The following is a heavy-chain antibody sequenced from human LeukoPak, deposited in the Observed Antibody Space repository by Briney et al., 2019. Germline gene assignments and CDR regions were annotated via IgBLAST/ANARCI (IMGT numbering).Heavy chain of an antibody. CDR2: IKPDGTEK. CDR1: GFTFSSYW. CDR3: ATTTRSRSWDY. V-gene: IGHV3-7*01. J-gene: IGHJ4*02. Sequence: GGSLRLSCAASGFTFSSYWMCWVRRAPGKGLEWVANIKPDGTEKQYVDSVKGRLTISRDNAKNSLYLQMNSLRVDDTAVYYCATTTRSRSWDYWGQGTLVTVSS. D-gene: IGHD1-1*01.